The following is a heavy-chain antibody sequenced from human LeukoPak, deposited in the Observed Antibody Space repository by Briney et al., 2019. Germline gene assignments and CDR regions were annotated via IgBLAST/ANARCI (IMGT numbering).Heavy chain of an antibody. CDR1: GGSISSYY. CDR2: IYYSGST. V-gene: IGHV4-59*01. Sequence: SETLSLTCTVSGGSISSYYWSWIRQPPGKGLEWIGYIYYSGSTNYNPSLKSRVTISVDTSKNQFSLKLSSVTAADTAVYYCARTAYSYVYYFDYWGQGTLVTVSS. J-gene: IGHJ4*02. CDR3: ARTAYSYVYYFDY. D-gene: IGHD5-18*01.